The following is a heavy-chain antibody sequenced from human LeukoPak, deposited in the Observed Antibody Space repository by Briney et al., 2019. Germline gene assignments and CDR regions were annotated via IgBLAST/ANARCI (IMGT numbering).Heavy chain of an antibody. CDR1: GFTFSTYA. V-gene: IGHV3-23*01. CDR2: ISGSGGTT. CDR3: AQDFGWY. Sequence: GGSLRLSCAASGFTFSTYAMTWVRQAPGRGLEWVSSISGSGGTTYYADSVKGRFTISRDNSKNTVYLQMNSLRAEDTAVYYCAQDFGWYWGQGTLVTVSS. D-gene: IGHD3-10*01. J-gene: IGHJ4*02.